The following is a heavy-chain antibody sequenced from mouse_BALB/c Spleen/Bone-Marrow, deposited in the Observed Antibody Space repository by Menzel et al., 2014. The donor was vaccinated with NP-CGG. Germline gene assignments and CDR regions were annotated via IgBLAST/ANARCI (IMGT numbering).Heavy chain of an antibody. J-gene: IGHJ4*01. CDR2: INPGSGGI. Sequence: VQLQESGTDLVRPGTSVKVSCKASGYAFTNYLIKWIKQRPGQGLEWIGVINPGSGGINYNERFKGKATLTADKSFSTAHMQLSSLTSDDSAVYFCARSIYDGYSEAMDYWGQGTSVTVSS. CDR3: ARSIYDGYSEAMDY. CDR1: GYAFTNYL. D-gene: IGHD2-3*01. V-gene: IGHV1-54*03.